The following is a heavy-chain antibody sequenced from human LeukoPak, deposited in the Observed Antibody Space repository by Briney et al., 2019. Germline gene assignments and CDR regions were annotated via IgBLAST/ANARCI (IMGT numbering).Heavy chain of an antibody. D-gene: IGHD6-6*01. CDR1: GFTFSSYG. V-gene: IGHV3-30*18. CDR2: ISYDGSNK. Sequence: QPGRSLRLSCAASGFTFSSYGMHWVRQAPGKGLEWVAVISYDGSNKYYADSVKGRFTISRDNSKNTLYLQMNSLRAEDTAVYYCAKDIRERIIAARPGIDYWGQGTLVTVSS. CDR3: AKDIRERIIAARPGIDY. J-gene: IGHJ4*02.